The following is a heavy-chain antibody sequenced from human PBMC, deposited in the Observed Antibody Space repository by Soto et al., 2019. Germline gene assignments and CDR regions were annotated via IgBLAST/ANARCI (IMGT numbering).Heavy chain of an antibody. CDR2: ISAYNGNT. V-gene: IGHV1-18*01. CDR3: ASVSSPIFWSREGWFDP. Sequence: QVQLVQSGAEVKKPGASVKVSCKASGYTFTSYGISWVRQAPGQGLEWMGWISAYNGNTNYAQKLQGRVTMTTDTSTSTAYMDLRSLRSDDTAVYYCASVSSPIFWSREGWFDPWGQGTLVTVSS. CDR1: GYTFTSYG. J-gene: IGHJ5*02. D-gene: IGHD3-9*01.